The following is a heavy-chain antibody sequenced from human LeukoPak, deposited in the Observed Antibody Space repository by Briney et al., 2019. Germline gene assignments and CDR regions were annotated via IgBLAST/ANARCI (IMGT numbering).Heavy chain of an antibody. J-gene: IGHJ4*02. V-gene: IGHV1-69*13. CDR3: ASRNYYDSSDYHFDY. D-gene: IGHD3-22*01. CDR1: GGTFSNYA. CDR2: IIPIFDTA. Sequence: VASVKVSCKASGGTFSNYAISWVRQAPGQGLEWMGGIIPIFDTANYAQKFQGRVTITADESTSTAYMELSSLKSEDTAVYYCASRNYYDSSDYHFDYWGQGTLVTVSS.